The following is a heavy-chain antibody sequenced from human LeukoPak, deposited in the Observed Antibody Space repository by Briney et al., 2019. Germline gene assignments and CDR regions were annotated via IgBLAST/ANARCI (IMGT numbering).Heavy chain of an antibody. J-gene: IGHJ5*02. V-gene: IGHV4-4*07. Sequence: SETLSLTCTVSGGSINTYFCSWLRQPAGKGLEWIGRIDASGSINYNPSLKSRVTMSVDRSKNQFSLKLSSVTAADTAVYYCAKVGSLSRGRNWVDPWGQGTLVTVSS. CDR3: AKVGSLSRGRNWVDP. D-gene: IGHD2-15*01. CDR2: IDASGSI. CDR1: GGSINTYF.